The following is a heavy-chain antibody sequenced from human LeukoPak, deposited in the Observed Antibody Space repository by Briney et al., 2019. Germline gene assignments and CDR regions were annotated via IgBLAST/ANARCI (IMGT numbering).Heavy chain of an antibody. V-gene: IGHV4-4*07. CDR3: ARGPWIGWLPKKRYFDL. J-gene: IGHJ2*01. CDR1: GGSISSYY. D-gene: IGHD3-10*01. Sequence: PSETLSLTCTVSGGSISSYYWSWIRQPAGKGLEWIGRIYTSGSTNYNPSLKSRVTISVDTSKNQFSLKLSSVTAADTAVYYCARGPWIGWLPKKRYFDLWGRGTLVTVSS. CDR2: IYTSGST.